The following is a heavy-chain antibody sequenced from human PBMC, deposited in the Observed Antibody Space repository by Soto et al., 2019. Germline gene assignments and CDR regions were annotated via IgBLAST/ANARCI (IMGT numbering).Heavy chain of an antibody. D-gene: IGHD1-1*01. Sequence: QVQLQESGPGLVKPSETLSLTCTVSGGSISSYYWSWIRQPPGKGLEWIGYIYYSGSTNYNPSLKSRVTISVDTSKTQCSLKLSSATAADKAVYYGASRYGGNLDSWGQGTLGTVSS. CDR1: GGSISSYY. CDR3: ASRYGGNLDS. V-gene: IGHV4-59*08. J-gene: IGHJ4*02. CDR2: IYYSGST.